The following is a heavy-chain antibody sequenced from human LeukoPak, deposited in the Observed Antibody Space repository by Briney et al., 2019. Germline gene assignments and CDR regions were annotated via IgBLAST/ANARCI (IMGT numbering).Heavy chain of an antibody. J-gene: IGHJ6*02. CDR3: AREGAAAGDYYGMDV. CDR2: MNPNSGNT. Sequence: GASVKVSCKASGYTFTSYDINWVRQATGQGLEWMGWMNPNSGNTGYAQKFQGRVTMTRNTPISTAYMELSSLRSEDTAVYYCAREGAAAGDYYGMDVWGQGTTVTVSS. D-gene: IGHD6-13*01. CDR1: GYTFTSYD. V-gene: IGHV1-8*01.